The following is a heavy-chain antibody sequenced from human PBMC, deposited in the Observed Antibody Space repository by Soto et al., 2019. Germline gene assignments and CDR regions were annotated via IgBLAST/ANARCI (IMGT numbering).Heavy chain of an antibody. CDR1: RLTFSSSS. CDR2: ITSDGGTA. CDR3: VGTLRWNYATFDY. Sequence: GGSLRLSCSAARLTFSSSSMFWVRLAPGKGLEYVSGITSDGGTAHNADSVKGRFMISRDNSKNTLYLQMSSLRVEDTALYFCVGTLRWNYATFDYWGRGTVVTVSS. J-gene: IGHJ4*02. D-gene: IGHD1-7*01. V-gene: IGHV3-64D*06.